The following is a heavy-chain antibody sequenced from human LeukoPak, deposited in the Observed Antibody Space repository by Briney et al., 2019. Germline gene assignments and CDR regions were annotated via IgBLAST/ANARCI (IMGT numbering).Heavy chain of an antibody. CDR1: GFTFSSYG. CDR2: IRYDGSNK. V-gene: IGHV3-30*02. J-gene: IGHJ6*03. Sequence: TGGSLRLSCAASGFTFSSYGMHWVRQAPGKGLEWVAFIRYDGSNKYYADSVKGRFTISRDNSKNTLYLQMNSLRAEDTAVYYCAKDRAYYGGFLYYYYYMDVWGKGTTVTISS. CDR3: AKDRAYYGGFLYYYYYMDV. D-gene: IGHD4-23*01.